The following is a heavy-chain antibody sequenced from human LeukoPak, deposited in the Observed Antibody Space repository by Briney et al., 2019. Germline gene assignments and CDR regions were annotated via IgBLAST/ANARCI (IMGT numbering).Heavy chain of an antibody. CDR2: IFHSGST. V-gene: IGHV4-38-2*02. D-gene: IGHD6-19*01. J-gene: IGHJ3*01. CDR1: GYSMSRGYF. CDR3: ARETEKQWQY. Sequence: PSETLSITCTVSGYSMSRGYFWGWIRPPPGKGLEWIASIFHSGSTFYNPSLKSRVTISVDASKNQFSLTMTSVTAADTALYYCARETEKQWQYWGQGTMVTVSS.